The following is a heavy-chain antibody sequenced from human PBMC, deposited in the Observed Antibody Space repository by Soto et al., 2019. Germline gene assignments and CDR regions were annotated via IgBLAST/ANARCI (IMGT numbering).Heavy chain of an antibody. V-gene: IGHV4-59*01. CDR1: GGSINDYY. CDR3: GKDYGSGSNWFDP. J-gene: IGHJ5*02. Sequence: PSETLSLTCPASGGSINDYYWSWIRQPPGKGLVWIGYIYYSGSTNYNPSPKSRVTISVDTSKNQSSLKLSSVTAADKAVFYWGKDYGSGSNWFDPGGQGTVVTSP. D-gene: IGHD3-10*01. CDR2: IYYSGST.